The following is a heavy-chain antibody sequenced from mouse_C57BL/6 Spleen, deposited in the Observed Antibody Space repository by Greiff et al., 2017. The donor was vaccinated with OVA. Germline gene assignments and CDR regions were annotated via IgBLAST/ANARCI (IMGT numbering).Heavy chain of an antibody. CDR3: ARGGSYDGYYAWFAY. CDR2: INPNNGGT. V-gene: IGHV1-22*01. CDR1: GYTFTDYN. J-gene: IGHJ3*01. D-gene: IGHD2-3*01. Sequence: EVQLQQSGPELVKPGASVKMSCKASGYTFTDYNMHWVKQSHGKSLEWIGYINPNNGGTSYNQKFKGKATLTVNKSSSTAYMELRSLTSEDSAVYYCARGGSYDGYYAWFAYWGQGTLVTVSA.